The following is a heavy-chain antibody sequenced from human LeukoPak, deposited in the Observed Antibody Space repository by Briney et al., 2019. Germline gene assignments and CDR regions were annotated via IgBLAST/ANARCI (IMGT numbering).Heavy chain of an antibody. CDR2: ISAYNGNT. CDR3: ARDEGHYYYDSSGSDY. V-gene: IGHV1-18*01. D-gene: IGHD3-22*01. CDR1: GYTFPSYG. J-gene: IGHJ4*02. Sequence: KVSFKASGYTFPSYGISWVRQAPGQGLEWMGWISAYNGNTDYAQKLQGRVTMTTDTSTSTAYMELRSLRSDDTAVYYCARDEGHYYYDSSGSDYWGQGTLVTVSS.